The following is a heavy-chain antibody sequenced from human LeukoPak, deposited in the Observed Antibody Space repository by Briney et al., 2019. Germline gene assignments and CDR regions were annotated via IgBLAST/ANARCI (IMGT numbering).Heavy chain of an antibody. CDR1: GGSFSGYY. D-gene: IGHD3-3*01. J-gene: IGHJ5*02. V-gene: IGHV4-34*01. Sequence: SETLSLTCAVYGGSFSGYYWSWIRQPPGKGLEWIGEINHSGSTNYNPSLKSRVTISVDTSKNQFSLKLSSVTAADTAVYYCASGVRFLGWSPRLGFDPWGQGTLVTVSS. CDR3: ASGVRFLGWSPRLGFDP. CDR2: INHSGST.